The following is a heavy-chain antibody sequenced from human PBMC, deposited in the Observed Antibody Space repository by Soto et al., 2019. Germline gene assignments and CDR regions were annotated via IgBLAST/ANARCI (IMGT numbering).Heavy chain of an antibody. D-gene: IGHD2-15*01. J-gene: IGHJ4*01. CDR3: VRATFFSDGSADTRCFDY. Sequence: GGSLRLACAGSGFTLSDDEIDWVRQAPGKGLEWVGRSRDKAQGYSTAYAASVKGRFTTSRDESQNSVYLQMHSLKTEDTAVYYCVRATFFSDGSADTRCFDYWGPVPLAPVPS. CDR2: SRDKAQGYST. V-gene: IGHV3-72*01. CDR1: GFTLSDDE.